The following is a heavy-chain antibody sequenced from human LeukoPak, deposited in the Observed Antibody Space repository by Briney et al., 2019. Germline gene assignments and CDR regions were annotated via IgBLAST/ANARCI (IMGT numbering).Heavy chain of an antibody. V-gene: IGHV4-59*12. CDR1: GGSISSYY. D-gene: IGHD1-7*01. J-gene: IGHJ2*01. Sequence: SETLSLTCTVSGGSISSYYWSWIRQPPGKGLEWIGYIYFSGSTNYNPSLKSRVTISVDTSKNQFSLKLSSVTAADTAVYYCARVDLELELLPGYFDLWGRGTLVTVSS. CDR3: ARVDLELELLPGYFDL. CDR2: IYFSGST.